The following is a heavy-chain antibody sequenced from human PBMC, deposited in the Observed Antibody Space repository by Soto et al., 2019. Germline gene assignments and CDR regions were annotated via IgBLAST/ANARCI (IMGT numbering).Heavy chain of an antibody. Sequence: QVQLVQSGAEVKKPGSSVKVSCKASGGTFSSYAISWVRQAPGQGLEWMGGIIPIFGTANYAQKFQGRVTITADESTSTAYMELSSLRSADTAVYYCARHVGLAAAGTYYYYYGMDVWGQGTTVTVSS. D-gene: IGHD6-13*01. V-gene: IGHV1-69*01. CDR2: IIPIFGTA. J-gene: IGHJ6*02. CDR3: ARHVGLAAAGTYYYYYGMDV. CDR1: GGTFSSYA.